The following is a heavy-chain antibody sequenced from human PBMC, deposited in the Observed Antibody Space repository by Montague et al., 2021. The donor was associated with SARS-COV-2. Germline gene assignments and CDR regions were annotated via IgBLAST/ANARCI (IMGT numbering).Heavy chain of an antibody. CDR2: INGYGGST. V-gene: IGHV3-23*01. D-gene: IGHD3-10*01. CDR3: ARDREITMVRGAPLYGMDV. Sequence: SLRLSCAASGFSFSDYAMNWVRQAPGKGLEWVSSINGYGGSTKYADSVKGRFTISRDNYKNTLYLQMNSLRAEDTAVYYCARDREITMVRGAPLYGMDVWGQGTTVTVSS. J-gene: IGHJ6*02. CDR1: GFSFSDYA.